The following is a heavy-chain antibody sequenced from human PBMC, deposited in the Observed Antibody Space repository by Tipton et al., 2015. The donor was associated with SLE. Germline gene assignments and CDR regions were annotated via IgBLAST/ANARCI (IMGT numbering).Heavy chain of an antibody. V-gene: IGHV4-4*07. D-gene: IGHD3-10*01. CDR3: AKAGLNYCGDY. Sequence: TLSLTCTVSGGSISFDYWSWIRQSAGRGLEWIGRIYSSGDRDYNPSLRSRVTMSIDASQNRVSLRLKSVSAADTALYYCAKAGLNYCGDYWGQGTLVAVSS. CDR1: GGSISFDY. J-gene: IGHJ4*02. CDR2: IYSSGDR.